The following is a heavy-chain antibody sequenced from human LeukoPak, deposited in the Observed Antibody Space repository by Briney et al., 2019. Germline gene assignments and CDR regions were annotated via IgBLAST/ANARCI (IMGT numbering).Heavy chain of an antibody. CDR3: ARDGQNDSPHSMDV. CDR2: ISYGGVFK. CDR1: GFTFTTHN. Sequence: GRSLRLSCAASGFTFTTHNMHWVRQAPGKGLEWMAFISYGGVFKQYADSVKGRFTVSRDNSKNTLYLQMSSLRAEDTAMYYCARDGQNDSPHSMDVWGQGTTVTVSS. J-gene: IGHJ6*02. V-gene: IGHV3-33*01. D-gene: IGHD3-16*01.